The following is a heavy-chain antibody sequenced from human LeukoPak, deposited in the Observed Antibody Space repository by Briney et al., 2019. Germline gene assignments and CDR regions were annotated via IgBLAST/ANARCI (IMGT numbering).Heavy chain of an antibody. D-gene: IGHD5-12*01. CDR3: AKQRGLRLNTEFDY. V-gene: IGHV3-23*01. CDR1: GFTFSSYA. CDR2: ISGSGGST. Sequence: GGSLRLSCAASGFTFSSYAMRWVRQAPGKGLEWVSAISGSGGSTYYADSVKGRFTISRDNSKNTLYLQMNSLRAEDTAVYYCAKQRGLRLNTEFDYWGQGTLVTVSS. J-gene: IGHJ4*02.